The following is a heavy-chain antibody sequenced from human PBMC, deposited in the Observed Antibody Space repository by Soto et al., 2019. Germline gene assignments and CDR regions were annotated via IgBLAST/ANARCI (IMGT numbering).Heavy chain of an antibody. CDR1: GYAFTSYG. V-gene: IGHV1-18*04. J-gene: IGHJ6*02. Sequence: ASVKVSCKASGYAFTSYGISCVLQSPLQWLDWMGCISAYNGNTNYAQKLQGRVTMTTDTSTSTAYMELRSLRSDGTAVYYCARESGLDDFWSGYYSWGYYYYGMDVWGQGTTVTVSS. CDR2: ISAYNGNT. CDR3: ARESGLDDFWSGYYSWGYYYYGMDV. D-gene: IGHD3-3*01.